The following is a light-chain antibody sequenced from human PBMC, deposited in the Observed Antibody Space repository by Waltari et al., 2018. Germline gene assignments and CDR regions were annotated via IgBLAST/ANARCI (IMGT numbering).Light chain of an antibody. CDR2: RES. CDR1: QSFSSSY. Sequence: EIFLTQSPGTLSLSPGERATLSCRASQSFSSSYLAWYQQRPGQPPRLIISRESTRANYSLARFSGSWYGTEFTLTISRWEHEDFAIYYCKPYGTSPWPFGQGTKVEMK. J-gene: IGKJ1*01. V-gene: IGKV3-20*01. CDR3: KPYGTSPWP.